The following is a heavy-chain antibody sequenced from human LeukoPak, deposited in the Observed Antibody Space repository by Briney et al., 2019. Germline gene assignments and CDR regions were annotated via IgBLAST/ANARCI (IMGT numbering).Heavy chain of an antibody. D-gene: IGHD6-19*01. Sequence: GGSLKLSCAASGFTFSGTAIHWVRQASGKGLEWVDRIKSKAYNYATEYAASVKGRFTISRDDSKNTAYLLMNSLKTEDTAMYYCTRLLIAVETETIFDYWGQGALVTVSS. V-gene: IGHV3-73*01. CDR3: TRLLIAVETETIFDY. CDR1: GFTFSGTA. J-gene: IGHJ4*02. CDR2: IKSKAYNYAT.